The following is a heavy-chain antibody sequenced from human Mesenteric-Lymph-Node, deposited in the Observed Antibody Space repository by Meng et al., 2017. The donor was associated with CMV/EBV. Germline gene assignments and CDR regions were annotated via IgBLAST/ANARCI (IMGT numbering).Heavy chain of an antibody. D-gene: IGHD6-13*01. Sequence: ASVKVSCKASGYTFTGYYLHWVRQAPGQGLEWMGWIDPNSGGTNYAQKFQGRVTMTRDTSISTGYMELSSLRSEDTAVYYCARQGGSSWFDPWGQGTLVTVSS. CDR1: GYTFTGYY. CDR3: ARQGGSSWFDP. J-gene: IGHJ5*02. CDR2: IDPNSGGT. V-gene: IGHV1-2*02.